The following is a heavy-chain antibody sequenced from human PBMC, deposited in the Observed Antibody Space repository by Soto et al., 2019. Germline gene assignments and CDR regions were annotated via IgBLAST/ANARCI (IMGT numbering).Heavy chain of an antibody. CDR2: ISSSSSYI. D-gene: IGHD3-22*01. CDR1: GFTFSSYS. V-gene: IGHV3-21*01. CDR3: ARGFLEGYYQGLSFS. J-gene: IGHJ5*02. Sequence: EVQLVESGGGLVKPGGSLRLSCAASGFTFSSYSMNWVRQAPGKGLEWVSSISSSSSYIYYADSVKGRFTISRDNAKNSLYLQMNSLRAEDTAVYYCARGFLEGYYQGLSFSWGQGTLVTVSS.